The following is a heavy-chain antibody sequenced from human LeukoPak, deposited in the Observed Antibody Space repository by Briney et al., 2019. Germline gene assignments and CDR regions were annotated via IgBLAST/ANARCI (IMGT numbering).Heavy chain of an antibody. CDR1: GFTFSSFS. D-gene: IGHD3-10*01. CDR3: AKGGAAESSQIH. V-gene: IGHV3-48*01. J-gene: IGHJ4*02. Sequence: GGSLRLSCAASGFTFSSFSMNWVRQAPGKGLEWISYISTTSTTIYYADSVKGRFTISRDNAKNSLYLQMNNLRAEDTALYYCAKGGAAESSQIHWGQGTLVTVSS. CDR2: ISTTSTTI.